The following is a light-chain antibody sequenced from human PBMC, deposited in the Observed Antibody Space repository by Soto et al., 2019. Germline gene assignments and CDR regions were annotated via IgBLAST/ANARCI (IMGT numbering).Light chain of an antibody. CDR2: DAS. V-gene: IGKV1-33*01. CDR3: QQYHTLPLT. CDR1: QDISNY. Sequence: DIQMNQYTSSLSASLGDSATITCQASQDISNYLNWYQQTQGKAPKILIYDASNLDIGVPSRFSGSGSGTHFTFTISRLQPEDVVLDYCQQYHTLPLTFGQGTKVDIK. J-gene: IGKJ1*01.